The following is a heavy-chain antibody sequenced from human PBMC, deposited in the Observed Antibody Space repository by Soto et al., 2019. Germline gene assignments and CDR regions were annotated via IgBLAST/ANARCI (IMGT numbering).Heavy chain of an antibody. D-gene: IGHD1-1*01. CDR3: ARVGEDRLFTGNGYFDV. Sequence: QVQLQESGPGLVKPSETLSLTCTVSGGSMSYYYWGWIRQPPGKGLEWIGYVFYSGSTNYNPSLKIRVSISIDTSKNQFSLNLISVTAADTAVYYCARVGEDRLFTGNGYFDVWSRGSLVSVSS. J-gene: IGHJ2*01. CDR2: VFYSGST. CDR1: GGSMSYYY. V-gene: IGHV4-59*01.